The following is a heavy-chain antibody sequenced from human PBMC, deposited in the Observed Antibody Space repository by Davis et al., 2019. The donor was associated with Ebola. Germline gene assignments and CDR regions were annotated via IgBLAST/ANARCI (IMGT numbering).Heavy chain of an antibody. Sequence: GGSLRLSCAASGFTFSSYAMHWVRQAPGKGLEWVAVISYDGSNKYYADSVKGRFTISRDNSKNTLYLQMNSLRAEDTAVYYCARALSGYSSAFDIWGQGTMVTVSS. CDR3: ARALSGYSSAFDI. D-gene: IGHD6-13*01. CDR2: ISYDGSNK. CDR1: GFTFSSYA. V-gene: IGHV3-30-3*01. J-gene: IGHJ3*02.